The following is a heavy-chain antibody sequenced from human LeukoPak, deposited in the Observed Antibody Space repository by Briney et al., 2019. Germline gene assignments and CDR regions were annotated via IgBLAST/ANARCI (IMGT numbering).Heavy chain of an antibody. CDR3: AKETRGSYSDY. CDR2: ISSDGSNR. CDR1: GFTFCSSG. J-gene: IGHJ4*02. V-gene: IGHV3-30*02. D-gene: IGHD5-12*01. Sequence: GGSLRLSCAASGFTFCSSGIHWVRQAPGKGLEWVAFISSDGSNRYYADSVKGRFTISRDNSNNTLYLQMNSLRADDTALFFRAKETRGSYSDYWGQGNPVTASP.